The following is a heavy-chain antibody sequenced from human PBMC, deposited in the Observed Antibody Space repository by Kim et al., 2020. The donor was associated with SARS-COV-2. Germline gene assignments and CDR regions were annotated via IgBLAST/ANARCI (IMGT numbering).Heavy chain of an antibody. CDR2: INPSGGST. Sequence: ASVKVSCKASGYTFTSYYMHWVRHAPGQGLEWMGIINPSGGSTSYAQKFQGRVTMTRDTSTSTVYMELSSLRSEDTAVYYCARDLVVSYYDSSGYSDYWGQGTLVTVSS. V-gene: IGHV1-46*01. CDR3: ARDLVVSYYDSSGYSDY. CDR1: GYTFTSYY. J-gene: IGHJ4*02. D-gene: IGHD3-22*01.